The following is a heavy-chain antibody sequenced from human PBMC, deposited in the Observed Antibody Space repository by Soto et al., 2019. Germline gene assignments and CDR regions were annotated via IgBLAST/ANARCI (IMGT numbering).Heavy chain of an antibody. V-gene: IGHV1-2*02. CDR2: INPNSGGT. J-gene: IGHJ6*02. Sequence: QVQLVQSGAEVKKPGASVKVSCKASGYTFTGYYMHWERQAPGQGLEWMGWINPNSGGTSYAQKFQGKVPMTRDTSVSPAYMELSRVSSDDKAVYYWASSGTKGFYAYGMDVWGQGTTVTVSS. CDR1: GYTFTGYY. CDR3: ASSGTKGFYAYGMDV. D-gene: IGHD1-7*01.